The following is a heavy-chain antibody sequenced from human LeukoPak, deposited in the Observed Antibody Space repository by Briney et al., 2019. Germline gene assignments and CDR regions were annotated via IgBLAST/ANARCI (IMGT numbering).Heavy chain of an antibody. CDR1: GFTFSSYS. Sequence: PGESLRLSCAASGFTFSSYSMNWVRQAPGKGLEWVSYISSSSSTIYYADSVKGRFTISRDNAKNSLYLQMNSLRAEDTAVYYCARDDYYDSSGYFDYWGQGTLVTVSS. D-gene: IGHD3-22*01. J-gene: IGHJ4*02. CDR3: ARDDYYDSSGYFDY. V-gene: IGHV3-48*01. CDR2: ISSSSSTI.